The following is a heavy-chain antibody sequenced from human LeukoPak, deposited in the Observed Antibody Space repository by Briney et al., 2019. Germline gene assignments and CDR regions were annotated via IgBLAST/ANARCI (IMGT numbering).Heavy chain of an antibody. J-gene: IGHJ3*02. CDR3: ARTYYYDSSGYYLPGGFDI. V-gene: IGHV5-51*01. CDR2: IYPGDSDT. Sequence: GESLKISCKGSGYSFTSYWIGWVRQMPGKGLEWMGIIYPGDSDTRYSPSFQGQVTISADKSISTAYLQWSSLKASDTAMYYCARTYYYDSSGYYLPGGFDIWGQGTMVTVSS. D-gene: IGHD3-22*01. CDR1: GYSFTSYW.